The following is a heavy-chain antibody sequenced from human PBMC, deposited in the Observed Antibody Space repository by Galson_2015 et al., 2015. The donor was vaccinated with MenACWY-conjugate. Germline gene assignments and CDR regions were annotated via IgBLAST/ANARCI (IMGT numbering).Heavy chain of an antibody. J-gene: IGHJ3*02. CDR1: GFTFSSSW. V-gene: IGHV3-7*01. D-gene: IGHD6-19*01. CDR3: ARAKEQWLSKTFEI. Sequence: SLRLSCAASGFTFSSSWMGWVRQAPGKGLDWVANIKQDGSGKYYVDSVKGRFIISRDNAQNSLFLQMDSLRAEDTAVYYCARAKEQWLSKTFEIWGQGTMVTVSS. CDR2: IKQDGSGK.